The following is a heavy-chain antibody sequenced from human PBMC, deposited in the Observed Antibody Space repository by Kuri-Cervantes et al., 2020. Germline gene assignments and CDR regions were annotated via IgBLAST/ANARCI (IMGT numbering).Heavy chain of an antibody. Sequence: SETLSLTCTVSGYSISSGYYWGWIRQSPGKGLEWIGSIYHSGSTNYNPSLKSRVTISVDTSKNQFSLNLRSVTAADTAVYYCARDIPTGRFDPWGQGTLVTVSS. CDR3: ARDIPTGRFDP. J-gene: IGHJ5*02. CDR2: IYHSGST. V-gene: IGHV4-38-2*02. CDR1: GYSISSGYY. D-gene: IGHD2-21*01.